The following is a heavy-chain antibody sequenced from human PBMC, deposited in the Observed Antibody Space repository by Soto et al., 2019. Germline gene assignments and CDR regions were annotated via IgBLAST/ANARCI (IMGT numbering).Heavy chain of an antibody. CDR2: INPDGRTT. CDR3: ARVGVGSYHFDF. V-gene: IGHV3-74*01. CDR1: GFAFSSYW. J-gene: IGHJ4*02. Sequence: GGSLRLSCAASGFAFSSYWRHWVRQAPGKGLVWVSRINPDGRTTSYADSVRDRFTISRDNAHDTLYLQMNGLRTEDTAVYYCARVGVGSYHFDFWGQGTQVTVSS. D-gene: IGHD3-10*01.